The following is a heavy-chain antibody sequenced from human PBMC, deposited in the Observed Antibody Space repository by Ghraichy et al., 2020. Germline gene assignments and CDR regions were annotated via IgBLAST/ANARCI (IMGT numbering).Heavy chain of an antibody. D-gene: IGHD2-8*01. V-gene: IGHV3-7*01. Sequence: GGSQRLSCAASGFTFSSYWMNWVRQAPGKGLEWLANMKHDGSEKYYVESVKGRFIISRDNTKNSLFLQMNRLRAEDTAVYYCARAGFGVPFDYWGQGSLVTVSS. CDR3: ARAGFGVPFDY. CDR2: MKHDGSEK. J-gene: IGHJ4*02. CDR1: GFTFSSYW.